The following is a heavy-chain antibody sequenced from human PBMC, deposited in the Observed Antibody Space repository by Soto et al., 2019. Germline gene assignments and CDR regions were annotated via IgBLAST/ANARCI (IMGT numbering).Heavy chain of an antibody. Sequence: SVEVAFKASWGMFSTYSIILFRDAPVQGLEVMGVIMPVFVTSNYARNLQGMVTVAAEESTSTAHMDLSSLRSEDTAVYYCASSPYDILPAYYRGAFDIWGPRTMVNVS. CDR2: IMPVFVTS. CDR3: ASSPYDILPAYYRGAFDI. CDR1: WGMFSTYS. V-gene: IGHV1-69*13. D-gene: IGHD3-9*01. J-gene: IGHJ3*02.